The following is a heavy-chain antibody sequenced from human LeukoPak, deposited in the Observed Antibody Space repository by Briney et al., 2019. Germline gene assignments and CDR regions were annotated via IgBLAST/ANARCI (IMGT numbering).Heavy chain of an antibody. J-gene: IGHJ4*02. Sequence: ASVEVSCKASGYTFTSYDINWVRQATGQGLEWMGWMNPNSGNTGYAQKFQGRVTMTRNTSISTAYMELSSLRSEDTAVYYCARNIRIQLWLLSSGYWGQGTLVTVSS. CDR1: GYTFTSYD. CDR2: MNPNSGNT. CDR3: ARNIRIQLWLLSSGY. V-gene: IGHV1-8*01. D-gene: IGHD5-18*01.